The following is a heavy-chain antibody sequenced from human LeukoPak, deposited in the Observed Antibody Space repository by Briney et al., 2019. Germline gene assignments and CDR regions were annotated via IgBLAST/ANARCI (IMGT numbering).Heavy chain of an antibody. Sequence: GGSLRLSCAASGFTFSSYGMHWVRQARGKGLEWVSSISDRGGNTYHADSVKGRFTISRDNSKNSLYLQMNSLRAEDTAVYYCAIIYLIVGATTFDYWGQGTLVTVSS. CDR1: GFTFSSYG. CDR3: AIIYLIVGATTFDY. V-gene: IGHV3-NL1*01. J-gene: IGHJ4*02. CDR2: ISDRGGNT. D-gene: IGHD1-26*01.